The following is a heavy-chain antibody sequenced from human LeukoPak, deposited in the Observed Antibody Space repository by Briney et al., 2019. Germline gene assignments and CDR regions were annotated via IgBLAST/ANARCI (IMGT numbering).Heavy chain of an antibody. CDR2: LSKSGNT. D-gene: IGHD3-9*01. V-gene: IGHV4-59*01. J-gene: IGHJ3*02. CDR3: ARARYVNSFYAFDI. Sequence: SETLSLTCTVSGGSISSYYWSRIRLPPGKGLEWVGYLSKSGNTNYSPSLKSRVTIFGDTSKNQFFLKLSSVTAADTAVYYCARARYVNSFYAFDIWGQGTLVTVSS. CDR1: GGSISSYY.